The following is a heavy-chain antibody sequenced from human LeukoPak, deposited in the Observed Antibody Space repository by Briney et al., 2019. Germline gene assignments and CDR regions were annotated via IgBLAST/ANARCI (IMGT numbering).Heavy chain of an antibody. D-gene: IGHD2-2*02. CDR2: IYHSGST. Sequence: PSETLSLTCAVSGYSISSSYYWGWIRQPPGKGLEWTGSIYHSGSTYYNPSLKSRVTISVDTSKNQFSLKLSSVTAADTAVYYCATYCSSTSCYTPAEYFQHWGQGTLVTVSS. J-gene: IGHJ1*01. V-gene: IGHV4-38-2*01. CDR1: GYSISSSYY. CDR3: ATYCSSTSCYTPAEYFQH.